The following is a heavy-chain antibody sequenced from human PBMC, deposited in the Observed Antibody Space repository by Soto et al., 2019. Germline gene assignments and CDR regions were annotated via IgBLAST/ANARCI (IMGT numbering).Heavy chain of an antibody. CDR3: ASDRFRGTYYLRGVTYFFEE. CDR1: GLTFTDYW. D-gene: IGHD1-26*01. J-gene: IGHJ4*02. V-gene: IGHV3-7*03. Sequence: HPGVSLRLSCVTYGLTFTDYWMSWVRQAPGKGLEWVANIKQDESEKNYLDSVKGRFTISRDNAKNPLYLQMNSLRAEDTAVYYCASDRFRGTYYLRGVTYFFEEWGQGAPVTVSS. CDR2: IKQDESEK.